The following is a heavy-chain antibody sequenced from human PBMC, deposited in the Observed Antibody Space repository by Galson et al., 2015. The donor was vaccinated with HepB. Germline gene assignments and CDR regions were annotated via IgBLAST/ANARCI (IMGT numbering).Heavy chain of an antibody. Sequence: SVKVSCKASGYTFTSYYMNWVRQAPGQGLEWMGIINPSGGSTTYAQNFQGRVTMTRDTSTSTVYMELNSLRSEDTAVYYCAKGGDTFMAADYWGQGTLVTVAS. CDR2: INPSGGST. CDR3: AKGGDTFMAADY. V-gene: IGHV1-46*01. D-gene: IGHD5-18*01. CDR1: GYTFTSYY. J-gene: IGHJ4*02.